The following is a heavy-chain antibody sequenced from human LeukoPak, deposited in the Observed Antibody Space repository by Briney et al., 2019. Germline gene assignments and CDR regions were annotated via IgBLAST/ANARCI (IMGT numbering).Heavy chain of an antibody. CDR3: ARLDTMVRGNDC. CDR2: MNPNSGNT. Sequence: ASVKVSCKASGYTFTSYDINWVRQATGQGLEWMGWMNPNSGNTGYAQKFQGRVTMTRNTSISTAYMELSSLRSEDTAVYYCARLDTMVRGNDCWGQGTLVTVSS. J-gene: IGHJ4*02. CDR1: GYTFTSYD. D-gene: IGHD3-10*01. V-gene: IGHV1-8*01.